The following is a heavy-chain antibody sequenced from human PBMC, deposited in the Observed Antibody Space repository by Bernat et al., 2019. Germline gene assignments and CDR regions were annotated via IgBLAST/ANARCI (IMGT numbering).Heavy chain of an antibody. CDR1: GFTFGDYA. CDR3: TRFPRVGATGWFDP. V-gene: IGHV3-49*05. D-gene: IGHD1-26*01. J-gene: IGHJ5*02. CDR2: IRSKAYRGTT. Sequence: EVQLVESGGGLVKPGRSLRLSCTGSGFTFGDYAMSWFRQAPGKGLEWVGFIRSKAYRGTTEYAASVKGRFTISRDDSKSIAYLQMNSLKTEDTAVYYCTRFPRVGATGWFDPWGQGTLVTVSS.